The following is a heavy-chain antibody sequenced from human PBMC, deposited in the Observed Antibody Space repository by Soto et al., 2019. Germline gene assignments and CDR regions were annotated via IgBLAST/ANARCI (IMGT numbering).Heavy chain of an antibody. J-gene: IGHJ4*02. V-gene: IGHV3-48*01. D-gene: IGHD6-13*01. CDR1: GFTFSNYG. CDR3: VRDGSSWF. CDR2: ISSSSTTI. Sequence: EVQLVESGGGLVQPGGSLRLSCAASGFTFSNYGMNWVRQAPGQGLEWVSYISSSSTTIYYADSVKGRFTISRDNAKNSLYLQINSLRAEDTAVYYCVRDGSSWFWGQGTLVTVSS.